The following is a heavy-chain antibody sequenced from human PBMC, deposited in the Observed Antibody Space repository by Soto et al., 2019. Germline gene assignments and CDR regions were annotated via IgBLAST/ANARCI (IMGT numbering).Heavy chain of an antibody. CDR2: INHDGIT. CDR1: GGSFSGYY. J-gene: IGHJ4*02. Sequence: QVQLQQWGAGLLKPSETLSLTCATSGGSFSGYYWSWIRQPPGKGLEWIGEINHDGITNYNPSLKSRVTISLDTSKNQFSLKLTSVTAADTAVYYCAGRYCTGGSCYRPWGQGTLVTVSS. D-gene: IGHD2-15*01. CDR3: AGRYCTGGSCYRP. V-gene: IGHV4-34*01.